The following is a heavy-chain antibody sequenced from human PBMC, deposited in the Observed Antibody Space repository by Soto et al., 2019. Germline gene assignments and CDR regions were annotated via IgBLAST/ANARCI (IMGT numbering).Heavy chain of an antibody. CDR2: INHSGGT. V-gene: IGHV4-34*01. CDR1: GGSFSGYY. Sequence: SETLSLTCAASGGSFSGYYWSWIRQPPGKGLEWIGEINHSGGTKYNPSLKSRVTISADASKSQFSLKLSSVTAADTAVYFCARDLGNYYYAMDVWGQGTTVTVSS. CDR3: ARDLGNYYYAMDV. J-gene: IGHJ6*02.